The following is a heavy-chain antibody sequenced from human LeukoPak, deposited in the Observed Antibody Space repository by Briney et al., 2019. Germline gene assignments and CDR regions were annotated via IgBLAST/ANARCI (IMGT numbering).Heavy chain of an antibody. J-gene: IGHJ3*02. D-gene: IGHD1-7*01. Sequence: ASVKVSCKASGYTFTSYDINWVRQATGQGLEWMGWMNPNSGSTGYAQKFQGRVTMTRNTSISTAYMELSSLRSEDTAVYYCARGDELELLDAFDIWGQGTMVTVSS. CDR1: GYTFTSYD. CDR3: ARGDELELLDAFDI. CDR2: MNPNSGST. V-gene: IGHV1-8*01.